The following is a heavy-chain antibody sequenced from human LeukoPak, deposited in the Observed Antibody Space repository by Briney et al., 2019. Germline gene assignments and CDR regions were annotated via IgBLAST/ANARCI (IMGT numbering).Heavy chain of an antibody. Sequence: ASVKVSCKASGYTFTSYYMHWVRQAPGQGLEWMGIINPSGGSTSYAQKFQGRVTMTRDTSTSTVYMELSSLRSEDSAVYYCARGGYCSSTSCYVQGAFDIWGQGTMVTVSS. V-gene: IGHV1-46*01. CDR3: ARGGYCSSTSCYVQGAFDI. J-gene: IGHJ3*02. CDR2: INPSGGST. CDR1: GYTFTSYY. D-gene: IGHD2-2*01.